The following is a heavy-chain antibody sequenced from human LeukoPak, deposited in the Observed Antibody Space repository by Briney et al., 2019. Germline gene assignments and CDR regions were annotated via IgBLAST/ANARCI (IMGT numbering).Heavy chain of an antibody. Sequence: GGSLRLSCAASGFTFSSYSMNWVRQAPGKGLEWVSSISSSSSYIYYADSVKGRFTISRHNAKNSLYLQMNSLRAEDTAVYYCASSTSSTSEYDYWGQGTLVTVSS. V-gene: IGHV3-21*01. CDR2: ISSSSSYI. D-gene: IGHD2-2*01. CDR1: GFTFSSYS. CDR3: ASSTSSTSEYDY. J-gene: IGHJ4*02.